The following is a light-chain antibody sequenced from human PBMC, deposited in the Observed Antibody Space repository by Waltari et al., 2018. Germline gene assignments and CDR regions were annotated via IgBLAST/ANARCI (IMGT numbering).Light chain of an antibody. V-gene: IGLV2-14*01. CDR1: SSDVGGYNY. CDR3: SSYTSSSTRV. J-gene: IGLJ3*02. Sequence: QSALTPPASVSGSPGQPITIPCTGTSSDVGGYNYVPWYQQHPGKAPKLMIYEVSNRPSGVSNRFSGSKSGNTASLTISGLQAEDEADYYCSSYTSSSTRVFGGGTKLTVL. CDR2: EVS.